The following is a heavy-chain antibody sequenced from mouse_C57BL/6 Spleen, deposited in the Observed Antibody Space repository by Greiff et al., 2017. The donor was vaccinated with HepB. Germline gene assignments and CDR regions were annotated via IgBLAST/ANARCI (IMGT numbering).Heavy chain of an antibody. V-gene: IGHV14-3*01. CDR2: IDPANGNT. Sequence: VQLQQSVAELVRPGASVKLSCTASGFNIKNPYMHWVKQRPEQGLEWIGRIDPANGNTKYAPKFQGQATITADTSSNTAYLQLSSLTSEDTAIYYCARSSGSSPFYAMDYWGQGTSVTVSS. CDR3: ARSSGSSPFYAMDY. J-gene: IGHJ4*01. D-gene: IGHD1-1*01. CDR1: GFNIKNPY.